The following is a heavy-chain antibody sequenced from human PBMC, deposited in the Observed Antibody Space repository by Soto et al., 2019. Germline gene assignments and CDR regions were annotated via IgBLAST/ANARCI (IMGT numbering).Heavy chain of an antibody. V-gene: IGHV3-53*01. D-gene: IGHD1-26*01. CDR3: PRPRSGSLYNWFDP. Sequence: GGSMRLSCAASGFSVTANSMSWVRQAPGKGLEWVSVMHSDVTTYYADSVKGRLIISRENSKNTLYLQMINLRVEDTATYFCPRPRSGSLYNWFDPWGQVTLVTVSS. CDR2: MHSDVTT. J-gene: IGHJ5*02. CDR1: GFSVTANS.